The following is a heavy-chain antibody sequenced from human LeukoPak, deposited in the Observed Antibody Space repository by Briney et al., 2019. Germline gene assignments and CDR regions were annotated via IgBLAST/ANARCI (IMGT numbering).Heavy chain of an antibody. D-gene: IGHD3-10*01. CDR3: ARAVWFGEFYGMDV. CDR2: IYYSGST. CDR1: GGSISRYY. V-gene: IGHV4-59*01. Sequence: SETLSLTCTVSGGSISRYYWSWIRQPPGKGLEWIGYIYYSGSTNYNTSLKSRVTISVNTSKNQFSLKLSSVTAADTAVYYGARAVWFGEFYGMDVWGKGTTVTV. J-gene: IGHJ6*04.